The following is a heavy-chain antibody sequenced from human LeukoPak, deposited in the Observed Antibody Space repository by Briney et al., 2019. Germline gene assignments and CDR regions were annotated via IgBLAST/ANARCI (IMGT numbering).Heavy chain of an antibody. J-gene: IGHJ3*02. CDR2: IYTSGST. CDR1: GGSISSYY. CDR3: ARGEGDFWSGYFNDAFDI. Sequence: SETLSLTCTVSGGSISSYYWSWIRQPAGKGLEWIGRIYTSGSTNYNPSLKSRVTMSVDTSKNQFSLKPSSVTAADTAVYYCARGEGDFWSGYFNDAFDIWGQGTMVTVSS. V-gene: IGHV4-4*07. D-gene: IGHD3-3*01.